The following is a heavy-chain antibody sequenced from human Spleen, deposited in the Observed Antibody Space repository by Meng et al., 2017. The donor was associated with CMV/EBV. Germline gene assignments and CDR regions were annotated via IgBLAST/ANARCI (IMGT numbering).Heavy chain of an antibody. Sequence: SGPTLVKPTETLTLSCTVSGFSVNNPRMGVSWIRQPPGRALEWLARILSHDVRSYSTSLESRLTISKDTSKSQVLPTMTNMDPLDTATYYCARENGEDFYYGMDVWGQGTTVTVSS. V-gene: IGHV2-26*01. J-gene: IGHJ6*02. CDR1: GFSVNNPRMG. CDR2: ILSHDVR. CDR3: ARENGEDFYYGMDV.